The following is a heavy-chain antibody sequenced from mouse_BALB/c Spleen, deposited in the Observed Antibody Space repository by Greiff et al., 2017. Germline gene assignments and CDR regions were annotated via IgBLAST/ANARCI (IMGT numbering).Heavy chain of an antibody. D-gene: IGHD2-14*01. Sequence: EVQLQESGPELVKPGASVKMSCKASGYTFTSYVMHWVKQKPGQGLEWIGYINPYNDGTKYNEKFKGKATLTSDKSSSTAYMELSSLTSEDSAVYYCARYRHGAGFAYWGQGTLVTVSA. V-gene: IGHV1-14*01. CDR1: GYTFTSYV. CDR2: INPYNDGT. CDR3: ARYRHGAGFAY. J-gene: IGHJ3*01.